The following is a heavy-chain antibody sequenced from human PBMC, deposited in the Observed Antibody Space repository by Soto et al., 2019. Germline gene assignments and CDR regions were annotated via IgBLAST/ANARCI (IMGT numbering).Heavy chain of an antibody. CDR3: ARDLHCGGDCYNY. V-gene: IGHV3-74*01. CDR2: VNSDGSST. Sequence: GSLRLSCVASGFTFSSFWMHWVRQAPGKGLVWVSRVNSDGSSTSYADSVKGRFTVSRDNAKNTLYLQMNSLRAEDTAVYYCARDLHCGGDCYNYWGQGTLVTVSS. D-gene: IGHD2-21*02. J-gene: IGHJ4*02. CDR1: GFTFSSFW.